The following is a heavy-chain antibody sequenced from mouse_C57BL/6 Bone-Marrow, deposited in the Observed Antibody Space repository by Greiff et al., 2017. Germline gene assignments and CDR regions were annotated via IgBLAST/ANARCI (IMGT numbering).Heavy chain of an antibody. J-gene: IGHJ3*01. V-gene: IGHV1-22*01. CDR2: INPNNGGT. Sequence: EVQLQQSGPELVKPGASVKMSCKASGYTFTDYNMHWVKQSHGKSLEWIGYINPNNGGTSYNQKFKGKATLTVNKSSSTAYMELRSLTSEDSAVYYCAREPYSNYVAGFAYWGQGTLVTVSA. CDR3: AREPYSNYVAGFAY. D-gene: IGHD2-5*01. CDR1: GYTFTDYN.